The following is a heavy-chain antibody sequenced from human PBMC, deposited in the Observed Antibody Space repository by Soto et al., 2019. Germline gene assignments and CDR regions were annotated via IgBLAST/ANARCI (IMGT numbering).Heavy chain of an antibody. CDR2: IYHSGST. Sequence: SETLSLTCAVSGYSISSGYYWGWIRQPPGKGLEWIGSIYHSGSTYCNPSLKSRVTISVDTSKNQFSLKLSSVTAADTAVYYCATTTSSPYYYYGMDVWGQGTTVTVSS. CDR3: ATTTSSPYYYYGMDV. J-gene: IGHJ6*02. D-gene: IGHD2-2*01. V-gene: IGHV4-38-2*01. CDR1: GYSISSGYY.